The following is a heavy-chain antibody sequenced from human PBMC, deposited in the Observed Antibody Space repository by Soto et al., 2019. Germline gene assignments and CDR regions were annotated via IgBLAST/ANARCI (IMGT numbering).Heavy chain of an antibody. CDR3: ARLEGYCSGGTCYRTSGWFDP. V-gene: IGHV4-39*01. D-gene: IGHD2-15*01. CDR2: IYYSEGT. J-gene: IGHJ5*02. CDR1: GGSISSGSYY. Sequence: PSDTLSLTCTVSGGSISSGSYYWGWIRQPPESGLEWIGTIYYSEGTYYHPSLRSRAALSVDTSKSQFSLKLTSVTAADAGVYYCARLEGYCSGGTCYRTSGWFDPWSQGTPVTVSS.